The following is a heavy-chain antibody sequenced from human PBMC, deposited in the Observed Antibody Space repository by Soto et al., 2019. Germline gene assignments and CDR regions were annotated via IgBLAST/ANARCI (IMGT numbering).Heavy chain of an antibody. D-gene: IGHD3-10*01. Sequence: SETLSLTCSVSGASIRSYYWHWIRQPPGKGLEGSGYVYTSDYTRYSSSLKRRGTISVDTSKSQFYLRLNSVTAADTAVYYCASSDGHPGDFFYYNGMDVWGQGTTVTVYS. CDR1: GASIRSYY. CDR3: ASSDGHPGDFFYYNGMDV. CDR2: VYTSDYT. V-gene: IGHV4-4*08. J-gene: IGHJ6*02.